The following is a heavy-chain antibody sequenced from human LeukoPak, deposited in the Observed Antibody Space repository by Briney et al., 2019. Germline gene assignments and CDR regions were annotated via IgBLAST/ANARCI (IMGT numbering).Heavy chain of an antibody. CDR3: AKDGLTIFGVINDAFDI. J-gene: IGHJ3*02. Sequence: DPGGSLRLSCAVSGFTFGTYAMSWVRRAPGKGLEWVSTISASGGTTYYADSVKGRFTISRDDFKNTLYLQMNTLRAEDTALYYCAKDGLTIFGVINDAFDIWGQGTMVTVSS. D-gene: IGHD3-3*01. V-gene: IGHV3-23*01. CDR1: GFTFGTYA. CDR2: ISASGGTT.